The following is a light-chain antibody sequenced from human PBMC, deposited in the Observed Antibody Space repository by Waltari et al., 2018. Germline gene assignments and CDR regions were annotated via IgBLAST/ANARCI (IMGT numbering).Light chain of an antibody. V-gene: IGKV3D-11*02. CDR1: QSRCGY. J-gene: IGKJ5*01. CDR2: DAS. CDR3: QQGINWQIT. Sequence: VLTHSPATLSLSPGERATLSCRQKQSRCGYLAWYQQRPGQAPRLLIYDASNRATGIPARFSGSGSETDFTLNISRLEAEDVAVYYCQQGINWQITFGGGTRVEI.